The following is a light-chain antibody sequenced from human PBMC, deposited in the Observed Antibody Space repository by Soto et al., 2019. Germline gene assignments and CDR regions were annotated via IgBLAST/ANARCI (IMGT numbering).Light chain of an antibody. CDR2: DVS. Sequence: QSALTQPASVSGSPGQSITISCTGTSSDIGGYNYVSWYQQHPGKAPKLMIYDVSNRPSGVSSRFSGSKSGNTASRTISGLQAEDEAEYYCSSYTSSSTPVFGGGTKLTVL. J-gene: IGLJ2*01. CDR3: SSYTSSSTPV. V-gene: IGLV2-14*03. CDR1: SSDIGGYNY.